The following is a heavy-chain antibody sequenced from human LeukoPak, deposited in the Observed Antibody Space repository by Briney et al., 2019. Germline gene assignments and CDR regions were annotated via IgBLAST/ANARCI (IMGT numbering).Heavy chain of an antibody. J-gene: IGHJ4*02. CDR1: GGSFSGYY. V-gene: IGHV4-59*01. D-gene: IGHD1-26*01. CDR2: IYYISNT. Sequence: SETLSLTCAVYGGSFSGYYWSWIRQPPGGGLEWIGYIYYISNTNYNPSLKSRVTMSVDPSKNQFSLKLNSVTAADTAVYYCARTQSQSGSYRYYFGYWGQGTLVTVSS. CDR3: ARTQSQSGSYRYYFGY.